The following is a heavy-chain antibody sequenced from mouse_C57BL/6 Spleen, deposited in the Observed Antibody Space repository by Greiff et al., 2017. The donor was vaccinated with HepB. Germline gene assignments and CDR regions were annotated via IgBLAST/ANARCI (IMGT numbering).Heavy chain of an antibody. CDR1: GYTFTDYY. V-gene: IGHV1-76*01. D-gene: IGHD1-1*01. CDR3: ASLGSSFHWYFDV. Sequence: QVQLQQSGAELVRPGASVKLSCKASGYTFTDYYINWVKQRPGQGLEWIARIYPGSGNTYYNEKFKGKATLTAEKSSSTAYMQLSSLTSEDSAVYFCASLGSSFHWYFDVWGTGTTVTVSS. CDR2: IYPGSGNT. J-gene: IGHJ1*03.